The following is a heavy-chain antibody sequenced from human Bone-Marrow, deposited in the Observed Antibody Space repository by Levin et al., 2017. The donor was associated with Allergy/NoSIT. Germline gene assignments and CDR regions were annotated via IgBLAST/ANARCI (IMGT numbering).Heavy chain of an antibody. CDR1: GGSISSSGYY. V-gene: IGHV4-31*03. CDR3: ARGCSGGSCYFAFDI. D-gene: IGHD2-15*01. J-gene: IGHJ3*02. Sequence: SQTLSLTCTVSGGSISSSGYYWSWIRQHPGKGLEWIGYIYYSGSTYYNPSLKSRVTISVDTSKNQFSLKLSSVTAADTAVYYCARGCSGGSCYFAFDIWGQGTMVTVSS. CDR2: IYYSGST.